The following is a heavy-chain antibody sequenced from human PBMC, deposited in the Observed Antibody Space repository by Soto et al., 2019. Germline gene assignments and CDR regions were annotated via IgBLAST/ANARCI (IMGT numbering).Heavy chain of an antibody. CDR1: GFTFSDYT. J-gene: IGHJ4*02. CDR2: IYSSSIYI. D-gene: IGHD3-22*01. V-gene: IGHV3-21*01. CDR3: ARSSLGIVVTNRDY. Sequence: EVQLVESGGALVKPGGSLRLSCTASGFTFSDYTMGWVRQAPGKGLEWVSCIYSSSIYIYYADSVRGRFTISRDNAKNSLYLQMNSLKAEDTAVYYCARSSLGIVVTNRDYWGQGTLATVSS.